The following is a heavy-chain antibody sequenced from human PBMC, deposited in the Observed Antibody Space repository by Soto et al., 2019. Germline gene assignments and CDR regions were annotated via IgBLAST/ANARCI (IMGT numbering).Heavy chain of an antibody. CDR3: AREHCSGGSCSARGDYGMDV. D-gene: IGHD2-15*01. CDR1: GGSISSYY. J-gene: IGHJ6*02. Sequence: SETLSLTCTVSGGSISSYYWSWIRQPPGKGLEWIGYIYYSGSTNYNPSLKSRVTISVDTSKNQFSLKLSSVTAADTAVYYCAREHCSGGSCSARGDYGMDVWGQGTTVTVSS. V-gene: IGHV4-59*01. CDR2: IYYSGST.